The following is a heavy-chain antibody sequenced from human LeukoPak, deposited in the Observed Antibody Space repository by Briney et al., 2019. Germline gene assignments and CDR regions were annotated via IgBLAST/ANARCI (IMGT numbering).Heavy chain of an antibody. Sequence: SETLSLTCTVSGGSISSYYWSWIRQPPGKGLEWIGYIYYSGSTNYNPSLKSRVTISVDTSKNQFSLKLSSMTAADTAVYYCARENSYDFWSGYSAFDIWGQGTMVTVSS. D-gene: IGHD3-3*01. CDR2: IYYSGST. CDR3: ARENSYDFWSGYSAFDI. V-gene: IGHV4-59*01. J-gene: IGHJ3*02. CDR1: GGSISSYY.